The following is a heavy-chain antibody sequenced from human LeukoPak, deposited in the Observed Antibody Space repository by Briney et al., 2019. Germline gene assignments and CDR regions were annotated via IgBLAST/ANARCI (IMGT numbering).Heavy chain of an antibody. Sequence: PGGSLRLSCTASGFTFGDYAMSWFRQAPGKGLEGVGFIRSKAYGGTTEYAASVKGSFTISRDDSKSIAYLQMNSLKTEDTAVYYCTRDSPRYCSSTSCYEEEGDYWGQGTLVTVSS. D-gene: IGHD2-2*01. CDR2: IRSKAYGGTT. CDR1: GFTFGDYA. J-gene: IGHJ4*02. CDR3: TRDSPRYCSSTSCYEEEGDY. V-gene: IGHV3-49*03.